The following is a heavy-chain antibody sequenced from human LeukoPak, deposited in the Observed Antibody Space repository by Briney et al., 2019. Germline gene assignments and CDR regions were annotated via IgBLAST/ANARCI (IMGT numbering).Heavy chain of an antibody. CDR1: GFTFSSYA. Sequence: GGSLRLSCAATGFTFSSYAMSSVRQARGKGLEWVSAISGSGGSTNYADSVKGRFTISRDNSKNTLYLQMNSLSAEDTAVYYCAKDKRAGDYGAGSSHYWGQGTLVTVSS. D-gene: IGHD3-10*01. V-gene: IGHV3-23*01. J-gene: IGHJ4*01. CDR2: ISGSGGST. CDR3: AKDKRAGDYGAGSSHY.